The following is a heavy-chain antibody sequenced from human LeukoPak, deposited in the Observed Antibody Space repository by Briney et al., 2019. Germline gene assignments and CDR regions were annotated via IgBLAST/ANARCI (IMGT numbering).Heavy chain of an antibody. CDR1: GGSISSSSYY. J-gene: IGHJ4*02. D-gene: IGHD3-10*01. CDR2: IYYSGST. V-gene: IGHV4-39*01. Sequence: SETLSLTCTVSGGSISSSSYYWGWIRQPPGKGLEWIGSIYYSGSTYYNPSLKSRVTISVDTSKNQFSLKLSSVTAADTAVYYCARQRITMVRGVTGPYYFDYWDQGTLVTVSS. CDR3: ARQRITMVRGVTGPYYFDY.